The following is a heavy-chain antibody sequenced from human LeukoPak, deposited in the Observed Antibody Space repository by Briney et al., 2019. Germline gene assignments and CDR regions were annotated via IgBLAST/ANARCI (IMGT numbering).Heavy chain of an antibody. Sequence: GGSLRLSCAASGFTFSSYGMHWVRQAPGKGLEWVAFIRYDGSNEYYVDSVKGRFTISRDNSKNTLYLQMNSLRAEDTAVYYCAKVPLTTVTTAGSWGQGTLATVSS. J-gene: IGHJ5*02. CDR1: GFTFSSYG. CDR3: AKVPLTTVTTAGS. V-gene: IGHV3-30*02. CDR2: IRYDGSNE. D-gene: IGHD4-17*01.